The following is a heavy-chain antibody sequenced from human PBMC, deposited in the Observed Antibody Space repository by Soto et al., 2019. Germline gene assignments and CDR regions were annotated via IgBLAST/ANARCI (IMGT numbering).Heavy chain of an antibody. Sequence: QAQLVQSGAEVKRPGSSVKVSCKASGDTFSSYSISWVRQAPGQGLEWMGRIIPMVGTPNYAQKFQGRVTFSADNSTSTAYMVLNSLISDDTAVYYCATEGGSTSSSAYNYFMDVWGKGTPVTVSS. CDR3: ATEGGSTSSSAYNYFMDV. CDR1: GDTFSSYS. CDR2: IIPMVGTP. V-gene: IGHV1-69*08. J-gene: IGHJ6*03. D-gene: IGHD6-6*01.